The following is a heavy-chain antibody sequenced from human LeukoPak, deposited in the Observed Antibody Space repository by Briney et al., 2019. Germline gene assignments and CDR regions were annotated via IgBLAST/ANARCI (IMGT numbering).Heavy chain of an antibody. CDR3: AKDRYYYDRSGYYYFDY. V-gene: IGHV3-48*03. CDR1: GFTFSSYE. CDR2: ISSSGSTI. D-gene: IGHD3-22*01. Sequence: PGGSLRLSCAASGFTFSSYEMNWVRQAPGKGLEWVSYISSSGSTIYYADSVRGRFTISRDNAKNSLYLQMNSLRAEDTAVYYCAKDRYYYDRSGYYYFDYWGQGTLVTVSS. J-gene: IGHJ4*02.